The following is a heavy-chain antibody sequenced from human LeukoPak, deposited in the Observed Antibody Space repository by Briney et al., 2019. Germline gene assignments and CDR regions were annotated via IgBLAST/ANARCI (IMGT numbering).Heavy chain of an antibody. CDR3: ARDIGVDTRGYYMDV. Sequence: GGSLRLSCAASGFTVSSNYMSWVRQAPGKGLEWVSVIYSGGSTYYADSVKGRFTISRDNSKNTLYLQINSLRAEDTAVYYCARDIGVDTRGYYMDVWGKGTTSPSP. J-gene: IGHJ6*03. CDR1: GFTVSSNY. D-gene: IGHD5-18*01. V-gene: IGHV3-53*01. CDR2: IYSGGST.